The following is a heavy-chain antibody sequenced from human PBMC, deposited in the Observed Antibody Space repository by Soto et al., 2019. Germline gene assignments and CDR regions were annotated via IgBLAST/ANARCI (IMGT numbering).Heavy chain of an antibody. D-gene: IGHD5-18*01. J-gene: IGHJ6*02. CDR2: IGTAGDP. CDR1: GFTFSSYD. Sequence: EVQLVESGGGLVQPGGSLRLSCAASGFTFSSYDMHWVRQATGKGLEWVSAIGTAGDPYYPGSVKGRFTISRENAKNSLYLQMNSLRAGDTAVYYCAIAMGTRSYGMDVWGQGTTVTVSS. V-gene: IGHV3-13*05. CDR3: AIAMGTRSYGMDV.